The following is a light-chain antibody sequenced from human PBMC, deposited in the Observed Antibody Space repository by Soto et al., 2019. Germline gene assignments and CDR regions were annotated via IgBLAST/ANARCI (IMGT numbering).Light chain of an antibody. CDR1: SSDVGGYNY. V-gene: IGLV2-14*01. CDR3: SSYTSSSTGV. CDR2: EVS. J-gene: IGLJ1*01. Sequence: QSALTQPASVSGSPGQSITISCTGTSSDVGGYNYVSWYQQHPGKAPKLMIYEVSNRPSGVSNRFSGSKSGNTASPTISGLQAEDEADYYCSSYTSSSTGVFGTGTKLTVL.